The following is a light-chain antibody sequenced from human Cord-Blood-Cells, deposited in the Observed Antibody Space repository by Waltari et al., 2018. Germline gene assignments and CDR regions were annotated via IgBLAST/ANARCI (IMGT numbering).Light chain of an antibody. V-gene: IGKV4-1*01. J-gene: IGKJ2*01. Sequence: DIVMTQSPDSLAVSLGERATINCKSSQSVLYSSNNKNYLACYQQNPGQHPKLLIYWASTRESGVPDRFSGSGSGTDFTLTISSLQAEDVAVYYCQQYYSTPYTFGQGTKLEIK. CDR2: WAS. CDR1: QSVLYSSNNKNY. CDR3: QQYYSTPYT.